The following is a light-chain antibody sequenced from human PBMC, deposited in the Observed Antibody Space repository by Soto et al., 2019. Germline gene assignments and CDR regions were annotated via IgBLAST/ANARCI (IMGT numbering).Light chain of an antibody. Sequence: EIQMTQAPSTLSACVGEKVTITCLASQGISSWLAWYQQKPGKAPKLLIYKASTLKSGVPSRFSGSGSGTEFTLTISSLQPDDFATYYCQHYNSYSEAFGQGTKVDIK. CDR2: KAS. CDR1: QGISSW. V-gene: IGKV1-5*03. J-gene: IGKJ1*01. CDR3: QHYNSYSEA.